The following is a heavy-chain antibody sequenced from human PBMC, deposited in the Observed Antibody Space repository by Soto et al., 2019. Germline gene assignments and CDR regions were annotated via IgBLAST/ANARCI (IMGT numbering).Heavy chain of an antibody. V-gene: IGHV1-24*01. CDR1: GYTLTELS. J-gene: IGHJ3*02. D-gene: IGHD1-1*01. CDR2: FDPEDGET. CDR3: ATSTRPGQAFDI. Sequence: ASVKVSCKVSGYTLTELSMHWVRQAPGKGLEWMGGFDPEDGETIYAQKFQGRVTMTEDTSTDTAYMELSSLRSEDTAVYYCATSTRPGQAFDIWGQGTMVTVSS.